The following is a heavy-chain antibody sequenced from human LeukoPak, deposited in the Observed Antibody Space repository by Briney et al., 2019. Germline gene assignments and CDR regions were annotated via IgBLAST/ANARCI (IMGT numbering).Heavy chain of an antibody. CDR3: ARDRTVGVTTVGYCDS. CDR1: GFTFRSAA. CDR2: ISYDGNNR. D-gene: IGHD1-26*01. J-gene: IGHJ5*02. Sequence: PGGSLRLSCAASGFTFRSAAMRGVRQAPGKGLEWVAVISYDGNNRYYADSVKGRFTISRDDSRSTLFLQMNSLGAEDTALYFCARDRTVGVTTVGYCDSCGQGTLVTVSS. V-gene: IGHV3-30-3*01.